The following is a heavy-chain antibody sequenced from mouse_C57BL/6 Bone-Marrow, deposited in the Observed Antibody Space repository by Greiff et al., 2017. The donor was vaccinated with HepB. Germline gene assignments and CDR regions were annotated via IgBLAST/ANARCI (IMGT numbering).Heavy chain of an antibody. D-gene: IGHD2-2*01. CDR2: IYPRSGNT. V-gene: IGHV1-81*01. J-gene: IGHJ4*01. Sequence: QVQLQQSGAELARPGASVKLSCKASGYTFTSYGISWVKQRTGQGLEWIGEIYPRSGNTYYNEKFKGKVTLTADKSSSTAYMELRSLTSEDSAVYFCARERMVTTVYAMDYWGQGTSVTVSS. CDR1: GYTFTSYG. CDR3: ARERMVTTVYAMDY.